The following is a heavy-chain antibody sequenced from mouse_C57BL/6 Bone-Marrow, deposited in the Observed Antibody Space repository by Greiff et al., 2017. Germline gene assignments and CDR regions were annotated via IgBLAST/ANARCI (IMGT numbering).Heavy chain of an antibody. J-gene: IGHJ4*01. D-gene: IGHD1-1*01. Sequence: QVQLKESGPGLVAPSQSLSITCTVSGFSLTSYGVHWVRQPPGKGLEWLVVIWSDGSTTYNSALKSRLSISKDNSKSQVFLKMNSLQTDDTAMYYCARHDKHYYGSPHAMDYWGQGTSVTVSS. CDR3: ARHDKHYYGSPHAMDY. V-gene: IGHV2-6-1*01. CDR2: IWSDGST. CDR1: GFSLTSYG.